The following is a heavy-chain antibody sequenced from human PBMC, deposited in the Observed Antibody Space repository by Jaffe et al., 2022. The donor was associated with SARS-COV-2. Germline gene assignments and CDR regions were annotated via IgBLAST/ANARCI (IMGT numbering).Heavy chain of an antibody. V-gene: IGHV3-23*01. CDR3: AKDPNSRDYYFAWYFDL. Sequence: EEQLLESGGTLVQPGGSLRLSCAASGFSFSSYAMSWVRQAPGKGLEWVSAISSSGVRIHYADSGKGRFTISRDNSKNTLYLQMNSLRAEDTAVYYCAKDPNSRDYYFAWYFDLWGRGTLVTVSS. CDR2: ISSSGVRI. CDR1: GFSFSSYA. D-gene: IGHD3-22*01. J-gene: IGHJ2*01.